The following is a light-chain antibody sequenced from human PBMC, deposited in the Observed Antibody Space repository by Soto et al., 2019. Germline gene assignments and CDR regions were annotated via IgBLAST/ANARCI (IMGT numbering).Light chain of an antibody. CDR3: QQRSTWPPFS. CDR2: DAS. CDR1: QSIGRY. V-gene: IGKV3-11*01. J-gene: IGKJ3*01. Sequence: EIVLTQSPATLSLSLGERATLSCRASQSIGRYLAWYQHKLGQPPRLLIYDASNRATGIPVRFSGSGSGTDFTLTISSLEPEDFAVYYCQQRSTWPPFSFGPGTKVDIK.